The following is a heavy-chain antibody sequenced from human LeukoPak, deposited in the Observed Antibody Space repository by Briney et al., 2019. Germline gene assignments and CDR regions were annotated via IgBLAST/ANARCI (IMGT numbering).Heavy chain of an antibody. CDR3: VRGMQPSLMRASGMSY. CDR1: GFPFNIYS. D-gene: IGHD2-8*01. CDR2: ISSKGDYI. V-gene: IGHV3-23*01. Sequence: GGSLRLSCTTSGFPFNIYSMAWVRQAPGKGLEWVSSISSKGDYIFYADSVKGRFTISRDSSANSMYLQMNSLRAEDAAVYYCVRGMQPSLMRASGMSYWGQGTLVTVSS. J-gene: IGHJ4*02.